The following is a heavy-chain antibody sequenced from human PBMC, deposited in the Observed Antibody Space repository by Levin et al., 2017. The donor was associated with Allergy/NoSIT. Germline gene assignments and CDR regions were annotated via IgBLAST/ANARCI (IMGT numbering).Heavy chain of an antibody. D-gene: IGHD3-9*01. CDR1: GYTLTELS. Sequence: ASVKVSCKVSGYTLTELSMHWVRQAPGKGLEWMGGFDPEDGETIYAQKFQGRVTMTEDTSTDTAYMELSSLRSEDTAVYYCATGRVILTGSTNDAFDIWGQGTMVTVSS. CDR3: ATGRVILTGSTNDAFDI. CDR2: FDPEDGET. J-gene: IGHJ3*02. V-gene: IGHV1-24*01.